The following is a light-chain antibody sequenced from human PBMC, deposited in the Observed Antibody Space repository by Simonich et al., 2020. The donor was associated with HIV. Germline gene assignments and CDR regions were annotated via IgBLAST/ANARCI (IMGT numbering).Light chain of an antibody. Sequence: DIQMTQSPSSLSASVGDRVTITCRASQSISSYLNWSQQKPGKAPKLLIYAASSLQSGVPSRFSGSGSGTDFTLTISSLQPEDFATYYCQQANSFPITFGQGTRLEIK. CDR3: QQANSFPIT. J-gene: IGKJ5*01. CDR1: QSISSY. CDR2: AAS. V-gene: IGKV1-39*01.